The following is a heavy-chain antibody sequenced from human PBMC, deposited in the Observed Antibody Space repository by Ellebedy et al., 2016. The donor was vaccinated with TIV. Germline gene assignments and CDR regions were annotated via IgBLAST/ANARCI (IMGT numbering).Heavy chain of an antibody. CDR2: ISAYNGNT. J-gene: IGHJ6*02. Sequence: ASVKVSXXASGYTFTSYGISWVRQAPGQGLEWMGWISAYNGNTNYAQKLQGRVTMTTDTSTSTAYMELRSLRSDDTAVYYCATSGTYYYDSIPPPISYYYYYGMDVWGQGTTVTVSS. CDR3: ATSGTYYYDSIPPPISYYYYYGMDV. D-gene: IGHD3-22*01. V-gene: IGHV1-18*01. CDR1: GYTFTSYG.